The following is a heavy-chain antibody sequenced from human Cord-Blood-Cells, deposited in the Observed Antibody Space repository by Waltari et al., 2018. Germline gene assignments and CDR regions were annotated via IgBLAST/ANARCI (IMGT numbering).Heavy chain of an antibody. CDR1: GFTFSSYW. J-gene: IGHJ3*02. CDR2: IKQDGSEK. D-gene: IGHD6-6*01. V-gene: IGHV3-7*01. Sequence: EVQLVESGGGLVQPGGSLRLSCAASGFTFSSYWMSWVRQAPGKGLWCVANIKQDGSEKYYVDSVKGRFTISRDNAKNSLYLQMNSLRAEDTAVYYCARDRSSSAFDIWGQGTMVTVSS. CDR3: ARDRSSSAFDI.